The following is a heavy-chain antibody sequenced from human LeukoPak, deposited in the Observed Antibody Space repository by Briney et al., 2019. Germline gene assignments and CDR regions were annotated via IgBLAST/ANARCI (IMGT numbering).Heavy chain of an antibody. D-gene: IGHD7-27*01. J-gene: IGHJ4*02. CDR2: IIPIFGTA. CDR1: GGTFSSYA. CDR3: AREIQRGTLGY. Sequence: ASVKVSCKASGGTFSSYAISWVRQAPGQGLEWMGGIIPIFGTANYTQKFQGRVTITTDESTSTAYMELSSLRSEDTAVYYCAREIQRGTLGYWGQGTLVTVSS. V-gene: IGHV1-69*05.